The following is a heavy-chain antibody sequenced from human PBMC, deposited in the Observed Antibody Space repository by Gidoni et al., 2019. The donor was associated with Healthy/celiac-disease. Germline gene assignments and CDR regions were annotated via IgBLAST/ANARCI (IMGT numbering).Heavy chain of an antibody. CDR3: AREPSYDYIWGSYRDDAFDI. Sequence: QVQLVESGGGLVKPGGSLRLSCAASGFTFSDYYMSWIRQAPGKGLEWVSYISSSGSTIYYADSVKGRFTISRDNAKNSLYLQMNSLRAEDTAVYYCAREPSYDYIWGSYRDDAFDIWGQGTMVTVSS. CDR1: GFTFSDYY. V-gene: IGHV3-11*01. CDR2: ISSSGSTI. D-gene: IGHD3-16*02. J-gene: IGHJ3*02.